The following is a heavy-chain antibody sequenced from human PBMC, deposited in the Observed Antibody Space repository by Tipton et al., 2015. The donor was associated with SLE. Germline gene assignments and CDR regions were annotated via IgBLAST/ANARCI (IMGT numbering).Heavy chain of an antibody. CDR3: VRLMGWYYGLDV. D-gene: IGHD2-8*01. CDR1: GFTFSNYG. V-gene: IGHV3-30*02. Sequence: GSLRLSCTGSGFTFSNYGMHWVRQAPGKGLEWVAFITYDGSHDFYADSVKGRFIISKDSSKKKLFLQMNGLRAEDTAVYYCVRLMGWYYGLDVWGQGTTVTASS. J-gene: IGHJ6*02. CDR2: ITYDGSHD.